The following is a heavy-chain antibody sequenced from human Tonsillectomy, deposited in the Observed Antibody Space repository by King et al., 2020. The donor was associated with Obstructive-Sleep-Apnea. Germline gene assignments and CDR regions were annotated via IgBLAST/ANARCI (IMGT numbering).Heavy chain of an antibody. Sequence: QLVQSGAEVKKPGASVKVSCKAYGYTFTSNGISWVRQAPGQGLEWMGWISTYKGNTNFAQKLQDRVTMTTDTSTSTAYMELRSLRSDDTAVYYCVRDSSPFDIWGRGTLVTVSS. CDR2: ISTYKGNT. J-gene: IGHJ2*01. D-gene: IGHD2-2*01. CDR1: GYTFTSNG. V-gene: IGHV1-18*01. CDR3: VRDSSPFDI.